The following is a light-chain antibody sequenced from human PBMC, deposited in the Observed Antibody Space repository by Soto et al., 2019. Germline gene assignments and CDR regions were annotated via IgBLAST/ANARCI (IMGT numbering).Light chain of an antibody. Sequence: DIEMTQSPSTLSASVGDRVTITCRASQSISTWLAWYQQKPGKAPRLLIYDASNLESDVPSRFSGSGSGTQFTLTISRLQPDDFATYYCQQCDSYPYTFGQGTNLEI. J-gene: IGKJ2*01. CDR3: QQCDSYPYT. CDR2: DAS. CDR1: QSISTW. V-gene: IGKV1-5*01.